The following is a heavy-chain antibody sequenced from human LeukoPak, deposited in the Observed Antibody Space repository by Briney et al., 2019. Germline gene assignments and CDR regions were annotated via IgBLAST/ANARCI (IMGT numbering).Heavy chain of an antibody. Sequence: GGSLRLSCAASGFTFRNALMSWVRQAPGKGLEWVGRIKKKTEDGTTDYAAPVKGRFTISRDDSKNTLYLQMNSLKTEDTAVYYCTTAVGGTEDFDYWGQGTLVTVSS. CDR3: TTAVGGTEDFDY. CDR2: IKKKTEDGTT. D-gene: IGHD1-26*01. V-gene: IGHV3-15*01. CDR1: GFTFRNAL. J-gene: IGHJ4*02.